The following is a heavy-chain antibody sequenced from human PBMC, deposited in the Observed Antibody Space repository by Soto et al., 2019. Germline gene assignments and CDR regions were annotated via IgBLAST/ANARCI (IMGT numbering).Heavy chain of an antibody. J-gene: IGHJ4*02. Sequence: SETLSLTCTVSGTSISTYYWSWIRQPPGKGLEWIGYIHHSGSTKYNPSLKSRVTMSIDTPRNQFSLKLNSVTAADTAVYYCASGVWVAAFDYWGQGPLVTVSS. CDR1: GTSISTYY. V-gene: IGHV4-59*01. CDR3: ASGVWVAAFDY. D-gene: IGHD3-16*01. CDR2: IHHSGST.